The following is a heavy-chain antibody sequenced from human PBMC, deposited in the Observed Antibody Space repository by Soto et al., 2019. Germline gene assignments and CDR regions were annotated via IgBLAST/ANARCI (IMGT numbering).Heavy chain of an antibody. V-gene: IGHV4-38-2*01. D-gene: IGHD1-1*01. CDR1: GYSISSGYY. CDR2: IYHSGST. J-gene: IGHJ4*02. Sequence: SETLSLTCAVSGYSISSGYYWGWIRQPPGKGLEWIGSIYHSGSTYYNPSLKSRVTISVDTSKNQFSLKLSSVTAADTAVYYCARRSRTTTDYWGQGTLVTVSS. CDR3: ARRSRTTTDY.